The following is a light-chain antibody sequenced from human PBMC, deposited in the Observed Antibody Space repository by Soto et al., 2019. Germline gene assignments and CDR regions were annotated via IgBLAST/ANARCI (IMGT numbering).Light chain of an antibody. V-gene: IGKV1-27*01. CDR3: QRYYNAPFT. Sequence: DIQVTQYPSSLSASVGDRVTITCRASQGIKNYLAWYQQKPGEIPKLLIYAASTLESGIPPRFSGSGSGTDFTLTINNLQPEDVATSYCQRYYNAPFTFGGGNKVEIK. J-gene: IGKJ4*01. CDR1: QGIKNY. CDR2: AAS.